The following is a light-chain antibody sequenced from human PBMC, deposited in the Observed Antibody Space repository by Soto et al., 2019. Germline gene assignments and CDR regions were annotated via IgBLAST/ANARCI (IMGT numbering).Light chain of an antibody. V-gene: IGLV2-11*01. CDR3: CSYAGSYTFL. Sequence: QSALTQPRSVSGPPGQSVTISCTGTSSDVGGYNYVSWFQQHPGKAPKVMIYDVTERPSGVPDRFTGSKSGNTASLTISGLQAEDEADYYCCSYAGSYTFLFGGGTKLTVL. J-gene: IGLJ2*01. CDR2: DVT. CDR1: SSDVGGYNY.